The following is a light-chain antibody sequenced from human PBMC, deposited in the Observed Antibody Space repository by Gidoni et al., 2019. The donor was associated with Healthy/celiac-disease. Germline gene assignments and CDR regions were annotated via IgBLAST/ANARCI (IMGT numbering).Light chain of an antibody. Sequence: DIVMTQPPLSLPVTPGEQASISCRSSQSLLHSNGYNYLDWYLQKPGQSPQLLIYLGSNRASGVPDRFSGSGSGTDFTLKISRVEAEDVGVYYCMQALQTPFTFGPGTKVEIK. CDR1: QSLLHSNGYNY. CDR2: LGS. V-gene: IGKV2-28*01. CDR3: MQALQTPFT. J-gene: IGKJ3*01.